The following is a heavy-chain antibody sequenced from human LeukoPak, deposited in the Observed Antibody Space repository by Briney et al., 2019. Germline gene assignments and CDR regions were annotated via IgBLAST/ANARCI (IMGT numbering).Heavy chain of an antibody. J-gene: IGHJ4*02. D-gene: IGHD4-17*01. CDR1: GFTFSSYG. V-gene: IGHV3-23*01. Sequence: GGSLRLSCEVSGFTFSSYGMNWVRQAPGKGLEWVSAISASGGTTYYADSVKGRFTISRDNSKNTLYLQMNSLRAEDTAVYYCAIDYGDYDNYFDYWGQGTLVTVSS. CDR3: AIDYGDYDNYFDY. CDR2: ISASGGTT.